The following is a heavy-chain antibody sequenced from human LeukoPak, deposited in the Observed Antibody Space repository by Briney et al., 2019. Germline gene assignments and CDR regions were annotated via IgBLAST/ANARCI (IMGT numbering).Heavy chain of an antibody. CDR2: IYYSGST. J-gene: IGHJ4*02. D-gene: IGHD3-22*01. CDR3: AGGGDDSSGYYYVLIY. Sequence: SETLSLTCAVYGGSFSGYYWSWIRQPPGKGLEWIGYIYYSGSTNYNPSLKSRVTISVDTSKNQFSLKLSSVTAADTAVYYCAGGGDDSSGYYYVLIYWGQGTLVTVSS. CDR1: GGSFSGYY. V-gene: IGHV4-59*12.